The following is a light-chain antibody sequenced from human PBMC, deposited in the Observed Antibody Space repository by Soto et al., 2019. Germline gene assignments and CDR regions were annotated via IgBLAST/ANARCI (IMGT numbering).Light chain of an antibody. V-gene: IGKV3-15*01. CDR1: QSVSSN. Sequence: EILITQSPSTLSVSPGERATLSCRASQSVSSNLAWYQQKPGQAPRLLIYGASTRATGIPAKFSGGGSGTEFTLTISSLQSEDFAIYYCQQYKNGWTFGQGTKVAIK. J-gene: IGKJ1*01. CDR2: GAS. CDR3: QQYKNGWT.